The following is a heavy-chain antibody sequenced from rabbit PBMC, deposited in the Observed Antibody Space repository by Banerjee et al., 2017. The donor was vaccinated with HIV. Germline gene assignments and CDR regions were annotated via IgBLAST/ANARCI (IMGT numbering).Heavy chain of an antibody. CDR1: GFDFSSYG. Sequence: QEQLEESGGGLVQPGGSLKLSCKASGFDFSSYGMSWVRQAPGKGLEWIACINAITGKPLYATWAKGRFTISKTSSTTVTLQMTSLTAADTATYFCAREDGWYTDFALWGQGTLVTVS. D-gene: IGHD6-1*01. J-gene: IGHJ3*01. V-gene: IGHV1S45*01. CDR3: AREDGWYTDFAL. CDR2: INAITGKP.